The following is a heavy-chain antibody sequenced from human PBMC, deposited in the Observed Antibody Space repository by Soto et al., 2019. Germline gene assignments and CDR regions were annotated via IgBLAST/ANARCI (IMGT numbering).Heavy chain of an antibody. V-gene: IGHV4-30-2*01. CDR2: IYHSGST. CDR3: ARHGGSYGSSFDY. D-gene: IGHD1-26*01. Sequence: SETLSLTCAVSGGSISSGGYSWSWIRQPPGKGLEWIGYIYHSGSTYYNPSLKSRVTISVDRSKNQFSLKLSSVTAADTAVYYCARHGGSYGSSFDYWGQGTLVTVSS. CDR1: GGSISSGGYS. J-gene: IGHJ4*02.